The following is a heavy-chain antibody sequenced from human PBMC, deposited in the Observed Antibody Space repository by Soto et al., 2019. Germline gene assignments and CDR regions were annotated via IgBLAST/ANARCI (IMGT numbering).Heavy chain of an antibody. CDR1: GFTFSGSA. D-gene: IGHD4-17*01. CDR2: IRSKTNNYAT. J-gene: IGHJ6*03. V-gene: IGHV3-73*01. Sequence: GGSLRLSCAASGFTFSGSAMHWVRQASGKGPEWVGRIRSKTNNYATAYAASLKGRFTIYRDDSKNRAYLEVNSLKSEDTAVYYCTRREDTATADYYYYMDVWGLGTTVTVSS. CDR3: TRREDTATADYYYYMDV.